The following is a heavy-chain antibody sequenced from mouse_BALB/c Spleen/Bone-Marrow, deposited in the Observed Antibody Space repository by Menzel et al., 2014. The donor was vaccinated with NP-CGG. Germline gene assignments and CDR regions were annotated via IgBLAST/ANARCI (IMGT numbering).Heavy chain of an antibody. D-gene: IGHD1-1*01. CDR3: ASYYYGSSGFAY. Sequence: VQLQQSGAELVKPGASVKLSCTASGFNIKDTYMHWVKQRPEQGLEWIGRIDPANGNTKYDPKFQGKATITADPSSNTAYLQLSSLTSEATAVYYCASYYYGSSGFAYWGQGTLVTVSA. CDR2: IDPANGNT. V-gene: IGHV14-3*02. CDR1: GFNIKDTY. J-gene: IGHJ3*01.